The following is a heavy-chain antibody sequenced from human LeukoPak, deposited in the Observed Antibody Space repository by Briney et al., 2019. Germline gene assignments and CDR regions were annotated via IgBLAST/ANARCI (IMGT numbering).Heavy chain of an antibody. CDR3: ASNDYGDYGMGAFDI. CDR1: GFTFSSYA. Sequence: PGGSLRLSCAASGFTFSSYAMSWVRQAPGKGLEWVSAISGSGGSTYYADSVKGRFTISGDNSKNTLYLQMNSLRAEDTAVYYCASNDYGDYGMGAFDIWGQGTMVTVSS. D-gene: IGHD4-17*01. V-gene: IGHV3-23*01. J-gene: IGHJ3*02. CDR2: ISGSGGST.